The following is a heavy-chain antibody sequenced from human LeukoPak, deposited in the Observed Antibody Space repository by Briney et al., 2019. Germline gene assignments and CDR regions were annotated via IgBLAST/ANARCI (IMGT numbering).Heavy chain of an antibody. V-gene: IGHV4-59*01. CDR1: GGSISSFS. J-gene: IGHJ4*02. D-gene: IGHD3-22*01. CDR3: ARLYDTTGYYYPYFDC. Sequence: SETLSLTCTVSGGSISSFSWSWIRQPPGKGLEWIGYISYSGSTNYSPSLKSRVTISVDTSKNQFSLKLSSVTAADTAVYYCARLYDTTGYYYPYFDCWGQGTLVTVSS. CDR2: ISYSGST.